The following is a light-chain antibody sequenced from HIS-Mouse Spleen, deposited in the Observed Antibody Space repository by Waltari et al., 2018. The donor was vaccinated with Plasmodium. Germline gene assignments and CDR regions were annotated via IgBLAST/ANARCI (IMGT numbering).Light chain of an antibody. CDR2: EGS. Sequence: QSALTHPAPVSGSPGTSITLSCTGTSSDVGSYNIVHWYQQHPGKAPKLMIYEGSKRPSGVSNRFSGSKSGNTASLTISGLQAEDEADYYCCSYAGSSTFVVFGGGTKLTVL. CDR3: CSYAGSSTFVV. CDR1: SSDVGSYNI. V-gene: IGLV2-23*03. J-gene: IGLJ2*01.